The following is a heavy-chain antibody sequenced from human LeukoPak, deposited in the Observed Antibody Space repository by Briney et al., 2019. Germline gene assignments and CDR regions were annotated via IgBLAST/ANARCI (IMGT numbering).Heavy chain of an antibody. CDR2: IYSGGST. CDR1: GFTVSSNY. D-gene: IGHD2-2*01. CDR3: AKDPGTPGRSTSWG. Sequence: GGSLRLSCAASGFTVSSNYMSWVRQAPGKGLEWVSVIYSGGSTYYADSVKGRFTISRDNSKNTLYLQMNSLRAEDTAVYYCAKDPGTPGRSTSWGGGQGTLVTVSS. J-gene: IGHJ4*02. V-gene: IGHV3-66*01.